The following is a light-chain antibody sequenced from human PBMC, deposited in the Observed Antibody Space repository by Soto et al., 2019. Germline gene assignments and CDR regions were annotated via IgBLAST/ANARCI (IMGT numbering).Light chain of an antibody. Sequence: DIQMTQSPSSLSASVGDRVTITCRASQGIATHLAWYQQKPGKAPNLLIYVASTLQSGVPSRFSGSGFGTDFTLTISSLQPEDVATYYCHKYKSAPYTFGPGTKVDI. CDR3: HKYKSAPYT. V-gene: IGKV1-27*01. CDR1: QGIATH. CDR2: VAS. J-gene: IGKJ3*01.